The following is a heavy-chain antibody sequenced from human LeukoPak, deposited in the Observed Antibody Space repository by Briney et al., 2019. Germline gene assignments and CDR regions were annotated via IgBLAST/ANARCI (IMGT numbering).Heavy chain of an antibody. CDR1: GFTFSSYS. V-gene: IGHV3-21*04. D-gene: IGHD4-17*01. CDR3: AREDYGDYVGYYYYYYMDV. J-gene: IGHJ6*03. Sequence: GGSLRLSCAASGFTFSSYSMNWVRQAPGKGLEWVSSISSSSSYIYYADSVKGRFTISRDNAKNSLYLQMNSLRAEDTALYYCAREDYGDYVGYYYYYYMDVWGKGTTVTVSS. CDR2: ISSSSSYI.